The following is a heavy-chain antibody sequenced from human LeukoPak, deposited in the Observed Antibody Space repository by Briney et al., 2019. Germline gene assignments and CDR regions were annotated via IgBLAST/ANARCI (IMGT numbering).Heavy chain of an antibody. CDR1: GGSISSSSYY. Sequence: PSETLSLTCTVSGGSISSSSYYWGWIRQPPGKGLEWIGSIYYSGSTYYNPSLKSRVTISVDTSKNQFSLKLSSVTAADTAMYYCARHPSRGLITGTTHWFDPWGQGTLVTVSS. J-gene: IGHJ5*02. CDR2: IYYSGST. V-gene: IGHV4-39*01. CDR3: ARHPSRGLITGTTHWFDP. D-gene: IGHD1-7*01.